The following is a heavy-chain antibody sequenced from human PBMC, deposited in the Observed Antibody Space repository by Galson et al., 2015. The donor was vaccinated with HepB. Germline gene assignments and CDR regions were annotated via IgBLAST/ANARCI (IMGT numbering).Heavy chain of an antibody. Sequence: SLRLSCAASGFTFSSYAMHWVRQAPGKGLEWVAVISYDGSNKYYADSVKGRFTISRDNSKNTLYLQMNSLRAEDTSVYYCASPLWDSSGFDYWGQGTLVTVSS. J-gene: IGHJ4*02. D-gene: IGHD3-22*01. V-gene: IGHV3-30*04. CDR2: ISYDGSNK. CDR3: ASPLWDSSGFDY. CDR1: GFTFSSYA.